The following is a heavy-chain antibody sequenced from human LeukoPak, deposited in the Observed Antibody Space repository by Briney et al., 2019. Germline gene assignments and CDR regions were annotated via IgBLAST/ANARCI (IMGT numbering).Heavy chain of an antibody. V-gene: IGHV4-38-2*01. J-gene: IGHJ6*03. CDR1: GYSISSGYY. D-gene: IGHD3-3*01. Sequence: ESGPGLVXPSETLSLTCAVSGYSISSGYYWGWIRQPPGKGLEWIGSIYHSGSTYYNPSLKSRGTISVDTSKNQFSLELSSVTAADTAVYYCARKYYDFWSGYYKYYYYYMDVWGKGTTVTVSS. CDR3: ARKYYDFWSGYYKYYYYYMDV. CDR2: IYHSGST.